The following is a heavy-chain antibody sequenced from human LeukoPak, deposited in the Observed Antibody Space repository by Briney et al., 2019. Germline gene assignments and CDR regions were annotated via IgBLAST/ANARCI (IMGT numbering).Heavy chain of an antibody. J-gene: IGHJ4*02. CDR1: GFTFSTYW. CDR3: ARDLNYGDYFDY. Sequence: PGGSLRLSWAASGFTFSTYWMHWVRHAPGKGLVWVSRINSEGSSTSYADSVKGRFTISRDNAKNTLYLQMNSLRAEDTAVYYCARDLNYGDYFDYWGQGTLVTVSS. D-gene: IGHD4-17*01. CDR2: INSEGSST. V-gene: IGHV3-74*01.